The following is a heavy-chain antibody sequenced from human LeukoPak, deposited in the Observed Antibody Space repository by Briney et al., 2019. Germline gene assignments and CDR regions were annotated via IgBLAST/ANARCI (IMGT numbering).Heavy chain of an antibody. J-gene: IGHJ5*02. V-gene: IGHV4-39*01. CDR2: IFYIGST. D-gene: IGHD6-19*01. CDR3: ARHGYSSGFYWFDP. CDR1: GDSIISSTYY. Sequence: PSETLSLTCTVSGDSIISSTYYWGWIRQPPGKGLEWIGSIFYIGSTYYSPSLKSRITISVDTSKNLFSLNLRSVTAADTAVYYCARHGYSSGFYWFDPWGQGTLVTVSS.